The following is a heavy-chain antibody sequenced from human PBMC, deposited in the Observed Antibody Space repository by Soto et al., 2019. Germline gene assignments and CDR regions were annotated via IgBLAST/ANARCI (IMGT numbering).Heavy chain of an antibody. J-gene: IGHJ6*02. CDR1: GFTLSSYS. V-gene: IGHV3-48*02. Sequence: EVQLVESGGGLVQPGGSLRLSCEASGFTLSSYSMNCARQAPGQGLEWVSYISSSSTTIYYADSVKGRFTISRDNAKNSLYLQMNSLRDEDTAVYYCARDHPRSPGWDVWGQGTTGTVSS. CDR2: ISSSSTTI. CDR3: ARDHPRSPGWDV.